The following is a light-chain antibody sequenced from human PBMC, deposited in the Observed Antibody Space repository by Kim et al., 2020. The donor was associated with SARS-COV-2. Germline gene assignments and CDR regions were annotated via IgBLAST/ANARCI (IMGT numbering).Light chain of an antibody. CDR3: SSYTSSSTYV. Sequence: GQSITISCTGTSSDVGGYNYVSWYQRHPGKAPKRMIYDVSNRPSGVSNRFSGSKSGNTASLTISGLQAEDEADYYCSSYTSSSTYVFGTGTKVTVL. J-gene: IGLJ1*01. CDR2: DVS. V-gene: IGLV2-14*03. CDR1: SSDVGGYNY.